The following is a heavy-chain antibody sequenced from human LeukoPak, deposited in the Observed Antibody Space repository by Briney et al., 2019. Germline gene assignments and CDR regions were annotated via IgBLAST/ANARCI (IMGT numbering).Heavy chain of an antibody. CDR3: ARRSELAGGGDGIVAFDI. V-gene: IGHV1-18*01. D-gene: IGHD2-21*02. Sequence: ASVKVSCKASGYTFTSYGISWVRQAPGQGLEWMGWISAYNGNTNYAQKLQGRVTMTTDTSTSTAYMELRSLRSDDTAVYYCARRSELAGGGDGIVAFDIWGQGTMVTVSS. CDR1: GYTFTSYG. CDR2: ISAYNGNT. J-gene: IGHJ3*02.